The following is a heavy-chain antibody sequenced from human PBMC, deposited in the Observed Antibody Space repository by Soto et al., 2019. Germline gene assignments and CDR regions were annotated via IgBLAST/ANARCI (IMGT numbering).Heavy chain of an antibody. CDR1: GYTFTSYG. CDR2: ISAYNGNT. V-gene: IGHV1-18*01. CDR3: ASDPFGSSWYYYGMDV. D-gene: IGHD6-13*01. Sequence: QVQLVQSGAEVKKPGASVKVSCKASGYTFTSYGISWVRQAPGQGLEWMGWISAYNGNTNYAQKLQGRVTMTTDTATSTAYMELRSLRSDDTAVYYCASDPFGSSWYYYGMDVWGQGTTVTVSS. J-gene: IGHJ6*02.